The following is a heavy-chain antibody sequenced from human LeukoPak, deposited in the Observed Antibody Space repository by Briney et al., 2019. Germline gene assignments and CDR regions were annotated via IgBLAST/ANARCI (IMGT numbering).Heavy chain of an antibody. D-gene: IGHD3-10*01. CDR2: INHSGST. CDR1: GGSFSGYY. V-gene: IGHV4-34*01. CDR3: ARAAGWGDLDY. Sequence: SETLSLTCAVYGGSFSGYYWSWIRQPPGKGLEWIGEINHSGSTNYNPSLKSRVTISVDRSKNQFSLKLSSVTAADTAVYYCARAAGWGDLDYWGQGTLVTVSS. J-gene: IGHJ4*02.